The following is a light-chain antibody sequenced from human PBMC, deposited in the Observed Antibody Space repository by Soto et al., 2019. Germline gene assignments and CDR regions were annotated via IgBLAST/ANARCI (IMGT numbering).Light chain of an antibody. Sequence: QSALTQPASVSGSPGQSITVSCTGSSSDFGDDKYVSWYQQQPGKGPNLLIYGVNSRPSGISNRFSGSKSGNTASLTISGLQVEDEAEYYCQSYDSSLSGSVFGGGTKLTVL. J-gene: IGLJ3*02. V-gene: IGLV2-14*01. CDR2: GVN. CDR3: QSYDSSLSGSV. CDR1: SSDFGDDKY.